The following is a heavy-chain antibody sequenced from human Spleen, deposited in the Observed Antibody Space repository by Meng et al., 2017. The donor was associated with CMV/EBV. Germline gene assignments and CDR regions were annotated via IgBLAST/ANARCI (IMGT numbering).Heavy chain of an antibody. Sequence: LSCAAFGFTFSNYPMHWVRQAPGKGLEWVAITSYDGSTKYYADSVKGRFTISRDNSRTTLFLQMNSLRPEDTAVYYCARDRHLTIDYWGQGTLVTVSS. J-gene: IGHJ4*02. CDR1: GFTFSNYP. V-gene: IGHV3-30*04. CDR2: TSYDGSTK. CDR3: ARDRHLTIDY.